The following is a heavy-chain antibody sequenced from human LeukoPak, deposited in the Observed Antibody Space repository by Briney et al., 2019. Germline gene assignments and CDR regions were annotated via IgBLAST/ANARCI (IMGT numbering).Heavy chain of an antibody. CDR3: AKEEAGSRVLRYFDWLSGPFDY. V-gene: IGHV3-30*02. CDR1: XXTFSSYG. CDR2: XXXDXXNX. Sequence: SXXXXXXTFSSYGMHWVRQAPXKGLEWVXXXXXDXXNXYYADSVKGRFTISRDNSQNTLYLQMNSLRADDTAVYYCAKEEAGSRVLRYFDWLSGPFDYWGQGTLVTVSS. D-gene: IGHD3-9*01. J-gene: IGHJ4*02.